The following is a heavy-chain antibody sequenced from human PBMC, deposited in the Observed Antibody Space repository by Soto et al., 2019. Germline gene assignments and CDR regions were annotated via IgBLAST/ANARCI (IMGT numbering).Heavy chain of an antibody. V-gene: IGHV3-7*05. CDR2: IKQDGSEK. Sequence: GGSLRLSCAASGFTFSSYWMSWVRQAPGKGLEWVANIKQDGSEKYYVDSVKGRFTISRDNAKNSLYLQMNSLRAEDTAVYYCARDDDCSSTSCYSFDYWGQGTLVTVSS. J-gene: IGHJ4*02. D-gene: IGHD2-2*01. CDR3: ARDDDCSSTSCYSFDY. CDR1: GFTFSSYW.